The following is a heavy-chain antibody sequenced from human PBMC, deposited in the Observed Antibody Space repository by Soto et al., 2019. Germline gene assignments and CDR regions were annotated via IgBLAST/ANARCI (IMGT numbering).Heavy chain of an antibody. Sequence: LSLTCTVSGGSISSYYWSWIRQPPGKGLEWIGYIYYTGSTNYNPSLESRVTISLDTSKNQFSLNLRSVTAADTAVYYCARDLISIPGDVWGKGITVTVSS. CDR2: IYYTGST. CDR1: GGSISSYY. CDR3: ARDLISIPGDV. J-gene: IGHJ6*04. V-gene: IGHV4-59*01. D-gene: IGHD2-21*01.